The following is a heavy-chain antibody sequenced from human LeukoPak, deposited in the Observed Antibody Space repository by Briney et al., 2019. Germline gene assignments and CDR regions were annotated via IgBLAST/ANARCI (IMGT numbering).Heavy chain of an antibody. CDR3: GMSGDRVPLQDDVSDV. D-gene: IGHD1-26*01. CDR1: AYSFTSYC. Sequence: GECLKISCKVSAYSFTSYCISGVGQMPPKGREWMGIIYPGDAGPTYSPSFQGQVTISADKSINTAYLQWSSLQASDTAMYYCGMSGDRVPLQDDVSDVWGQGTMVTVST. V-gene: IGHV5-51*01. J-gene: IGHJ3*01. CDR2: IYPGDAGP.